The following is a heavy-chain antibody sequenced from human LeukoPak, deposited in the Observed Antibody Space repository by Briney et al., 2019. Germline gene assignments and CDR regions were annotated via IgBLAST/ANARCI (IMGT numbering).Heavy chain of an antibody. CDR3: ARGYCSGGSCYRPRYDAFDI. CDR2: IYTSGST. V-gene: IGHV4-4*07. D-gene: IGHD2-15*01. Sequence: PSETLSLTCTVSGGSISSYYWSWIRQPAGKGLEWIGRIYTSGSTNYNPSLKSRVTISVDTSKNQFSLKLSSVTAADTAVYYCARGYCSGGSCYRPRYDAFDIWGQGTMVTVSS. J-gene: IGHJ3*02. CDR1: GGSISSYY.